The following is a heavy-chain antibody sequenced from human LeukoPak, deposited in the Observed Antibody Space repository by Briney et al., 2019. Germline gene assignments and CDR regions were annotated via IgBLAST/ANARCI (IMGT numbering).Heavy chain of an antibody. Sequence: ASVKVSCKASGYTFTGYYMHWVRQAPGQGLEWMGWINPNSGGTNYAQKFQGRVTMTRNTSISTAYMELSSLRSEDTAVYYCAKVGSSSLFGWFDPWGQGTLVTVSS. J-gene: IGHJ5*02. CDR2: INPNSGGT. V-gene: IGHV1-2*02. D-gene: IGHD6-13*01. CDR1: GYTFTGYY. CDR3: AKVGSSSLFGWFDP.